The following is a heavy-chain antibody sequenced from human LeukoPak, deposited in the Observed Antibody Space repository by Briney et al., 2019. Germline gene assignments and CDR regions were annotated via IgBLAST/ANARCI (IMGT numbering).Heavy chain of an antibody. CDR1: GFTVSSNY. CDR2: IYSGGST. Sequence: GGSLRLSCAASGFTVSSNYMSWVRQAPGKGLEWVSVIYSGGSTYYADSVKGRFTISRDNSKNTLYLQMNSLRAEDTAVYYCARAGPDYYYGSGWANPYGMDVWGQGTTVTVSS. D-gene: IGHD3-10*01. J-gene: IGHJ6*02. CDR3: ARAGPDYYYGSGWANPYGMDV. V-gene: IGHV3-66*01.